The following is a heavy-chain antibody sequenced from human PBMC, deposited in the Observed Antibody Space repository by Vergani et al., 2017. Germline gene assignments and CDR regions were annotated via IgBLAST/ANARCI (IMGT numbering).Heavy chain of an antibody. CDR1: GFIFSTYA. CDR2: ISASGAPT. Sequence: EVQLLESGGGLVQPGGSLRLSCTASGFIFSTYAMSWVRQAPGKGLEWVSGISASGAPTYYADSVKGRVTISRDNSKNTLYLQMNSLRVEDTAVYYCARDCTSGGCPDNYGMDVWGQGATVTVSS. CDR3: ARDCTSGGCPDNYGMDV. D-gene: IGHD2-8*01. V-gene: IGHV3-23*01. J-gene: IGHJ6*02.